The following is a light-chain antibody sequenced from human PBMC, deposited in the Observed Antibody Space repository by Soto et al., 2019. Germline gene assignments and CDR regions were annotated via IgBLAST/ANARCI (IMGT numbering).Light chain of an antibody. CDR2: GAS. CDR3: QQYCSSPRT. J-gene: IGKJ1*01. V-gene: IGKV3-20*01. CDR1: QSVSSNY. Sequence: EIVLTQSPGTLSLSPGERATISCRASQSVSSNYLAWYQQKPGQAPRLLIYGASSRATGIPDRFSGSGSGTDFTLTSSGLEPEDFAVYYCQQYCSSPRTFGQGTKVEIK.